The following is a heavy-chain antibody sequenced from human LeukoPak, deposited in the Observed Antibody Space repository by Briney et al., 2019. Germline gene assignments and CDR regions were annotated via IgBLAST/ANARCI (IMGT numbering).Heavy chain of an antibody. V-gene: IGHV4-34*01. Sequence: SETLSHTCCVWWGFFRCLFWMGIRQPPGKGLEWIGEINHSGSTNYNPSLKSRVTISVDTSKNQFSLKLSSVTAADTVVYYCASRDYYDSSGFNWSQGTLVTVSS. CDR3: ASRDYYDSSGFN. D-gene: IGHD3-22*01. CDR1: WGFFRCLF. CDR2: INHSGST. J-gene: IGHJ4*02.